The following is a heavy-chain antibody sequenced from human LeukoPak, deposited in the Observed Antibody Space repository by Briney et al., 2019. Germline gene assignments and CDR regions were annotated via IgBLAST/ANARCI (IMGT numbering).Heavy chain of an antibody. Sequence: GGSLRLSCAVSGVTFNNYAMSWVRQAPGKGLEWVSAISKSGDHTYYAASAKGRFTIYRDNSKNTQYLQMNSLRAEDTAVYYCATSWGPDTSAFRWGRDGMDVWGQGTTVIVS. J-gene: IGHJ6*02. CDR1: GVTFNNYA. D-gene: IGHD3-16*01. V-gene: IGHV3-23*01. CDR2: ISKSGDHT. CDR3: ATSWGPDTSAFRWGRDGMDV.